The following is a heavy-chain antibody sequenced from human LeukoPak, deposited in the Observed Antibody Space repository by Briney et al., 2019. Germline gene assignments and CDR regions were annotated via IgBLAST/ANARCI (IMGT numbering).Heavy chain of an antibody. Sequence: ASVKVSCKASGYTFTSYYMHWVRQAPGQGLEWMGIINPSGGSTSYAQKFQGRVTMTRDMSTSTVYMELSSLRSEDTAVYYCARAFLGATKWIPFGYWGQGTLVTVSS. CDR1: GYTFTSYY. V-gene: IGHV1-46*01. J-gene: IGHJ4*02. CDR3: ARAFLGATKWIPFGY. D-gene: IGHD1-26*01. CDR2: INPSGGST.